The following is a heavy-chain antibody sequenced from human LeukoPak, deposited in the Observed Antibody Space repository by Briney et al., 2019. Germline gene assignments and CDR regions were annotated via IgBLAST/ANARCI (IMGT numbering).Heavy chain of an antibody. CDR2: INPSGGST. V-gene: IGHV1-46*01. J-gene: IGHJ4*02. D-gene: IGHD5-12*01. CDR3: AGDDLVATNQIDY. CDR1: GYTFTSYY. Sequence: ASVKVSCKASGYTFTSYYMHWVRQAPGQGLEWMGIINPSGGSTSYAQSFQGRVTMTRDMSTSTAYMELRSLRSDDTAVYYCAGDDLVATNQIDYWGQGTLVTVSS.